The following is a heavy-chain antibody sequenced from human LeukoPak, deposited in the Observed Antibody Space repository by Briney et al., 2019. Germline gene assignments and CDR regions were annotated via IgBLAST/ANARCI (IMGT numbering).Heavy chain of an antibody. J-gene: IGHJ5*02. CDR3: ARGPGLTAILNWFDP. V-gene: IGHV1-2*02. CDR1: GYTFGGYY. Sequence: GSVKVSCKASGYTFGGYYMHWVRQAPGQGLEWMGWINPKSGGTNYAQKFQGRVTMTRDTSISTVYMELSRLRSDDTAVYNCARGPGLTAILNWFDPWGQGTLVTVSS. D-gene: IGHD1-14*01. CDR2: INPKSGGT.